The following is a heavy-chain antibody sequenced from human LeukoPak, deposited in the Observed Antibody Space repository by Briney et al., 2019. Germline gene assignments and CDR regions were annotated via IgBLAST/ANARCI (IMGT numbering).Heavy chain of an antibody. CDR3: RGSSDAFDI. J-gene: IGHJ3*02. D-gene: IGHD6-6*01. Sequence: GGSLRLSCAASGFTFSSYAMSWVRQAPGKGLEWVSAISGSGGSTHYADSMKGRFTISRDNSKNTLYLQMNSLRAEDTAVHYCRGSSDAFDIWGQGTMVTVSS. CDR1: GFTFSSYA. V-gene: IGHV3-23*01. CDR2: ISGSGGST.